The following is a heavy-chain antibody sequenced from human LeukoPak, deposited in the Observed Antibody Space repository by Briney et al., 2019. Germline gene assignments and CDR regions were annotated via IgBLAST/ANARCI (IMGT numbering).Heavy chain of an antibody. J-gene: IGHJ5*02. Sequence: SETLSLTCTVSGGSISSYYWSWIRQPPGKGLEWIGYIYNSGSTNYNPSLKSRVTISTDTSKNQFSLKLSSVTAADTAVYYCARQEYSSPLYNWFDPWGQGTHGNVSS. D-gene: IGHD6-6*01. CDR1: GGSISSYY. V-gene: IGHV4-59*08. CDR2: IYNSGST. CDR3: ARQEYSSPLYNWFDP.